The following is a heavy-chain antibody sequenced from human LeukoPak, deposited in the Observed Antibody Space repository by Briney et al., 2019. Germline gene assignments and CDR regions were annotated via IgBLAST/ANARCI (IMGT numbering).Heavy chain of an antibody. J-gene: IGHJ4*02. D-gene: IGHD5-24*01. V-gene: IGHV3-23*01. CDR2: IGGSGDRT. CDR1: GFTFSIYG. Sequence: GGSLRLSCAASGFTFSIYGMNWVRQSPGKGLEWVSGIGGSGDRTYYADSVKGRFSISRDNSKNTLYLQMNSLIAEDTAVYYCAKSGYNRFDYWGQGTRVTVSS. CDR3: AKSGYNRFDY.